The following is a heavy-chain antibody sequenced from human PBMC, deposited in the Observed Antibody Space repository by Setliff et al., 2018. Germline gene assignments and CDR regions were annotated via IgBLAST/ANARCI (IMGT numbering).Heavy chain of an antibody. J-gene: IGHJ6*03. CDR3: ARGLEGEDYFYYMDV. Sequence: PSETLSLTCSVSGDSISSYFWTWIRQPAGKGLEWIGRFYISGTTTYNPSLKSRVTMSADTSKNQFSLNVNSVIAADTAVYYCARGLEGEDYFYYMDVWGQGTLVTV. V-gene: IGHV4-4*07. CDR2: FYISGTT. D-gene: IGHD2-21*01. CDR1: GDSISSYF.